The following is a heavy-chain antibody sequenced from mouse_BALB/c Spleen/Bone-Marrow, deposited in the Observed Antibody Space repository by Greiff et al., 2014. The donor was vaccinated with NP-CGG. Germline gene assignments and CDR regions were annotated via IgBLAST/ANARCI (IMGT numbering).Heavy chain of an antibody. J-gene: IGHJ3*01. Sequence: VQLKQSGADLVKPGASVKLSCTTSGFNIKDTFMHWVKQRPEQGLEWIGRIDPASGNTKYDPKFQGKATITADTSSNKVSLQXXGLXSEDTAVYYCAHDAPFTYWGQGTLVTVSA. CDR1: GFNIKDTF. V-gene: IGHV14-3*02. D-gene: IGHD2-3*01. CDR2: IDPASGNT. CDR3: AHDAPFTY.